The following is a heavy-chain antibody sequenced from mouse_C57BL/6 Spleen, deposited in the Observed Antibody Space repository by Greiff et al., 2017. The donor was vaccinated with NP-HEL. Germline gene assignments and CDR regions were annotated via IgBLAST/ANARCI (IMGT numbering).Heavy chain of an antibody. J-gene: IGHJ4*01. Sequence: QVQLQQPGAELVKPGASVKLSCKASGYTFTSYWMHWVKQRPGHGLEWIGMIHPNSGSTNYNEKFNSKATLTVDKSSSTAYMQRSSLTSEDSAVYYWADGSSYKNDAMDYWGQGTSVTVSS. CDR3: ADGSSYKNDAMDY. CDR2: IHPNSGST. CDR1: GYTFTSYW. V-gene: IGHV1-64*01. D-gene: IGHD1-1*01.